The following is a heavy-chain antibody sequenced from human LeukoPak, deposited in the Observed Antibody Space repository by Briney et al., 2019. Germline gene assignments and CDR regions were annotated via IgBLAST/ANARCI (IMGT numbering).Heavy chain of an antibody. V-gene: IGHV3-7*01. CDR3: TRDRSRAEDD. CDR2: INQGGSDK. CDR1: GFTFSGHW. J-gene: IGHJ4*02. D-gene: IGHD1-14*01. Sequence: GGSLRLSCTASGFTFSGHWMSWVRQAAGKGLEWVANINQGGSDKYYVDSVKGRFTISRDNANNLLYLQMNSLRGEDTAVYYCTRDRSRAEDDWGQGTLVTVSS.